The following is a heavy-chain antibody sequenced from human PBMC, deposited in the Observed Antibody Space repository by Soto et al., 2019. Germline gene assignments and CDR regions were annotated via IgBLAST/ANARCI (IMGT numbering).Heavy chain of an antibody. V-gene: IGHV4-4*02. CDR2: IYHSGST. J-gene: IGHJ6*03. D-gene: IGHD2-15*01. Sequence: QVQLQESGPGLVKPSGTLSLTCAVSSGSISSSKWWSWVRQPPGKGLEWIGEIYHSGSTNYNPSLKSRVTISVDKSKNQFSLKLSSVTAADTAVYYCARVTNHRYCSGGSCYSYYYYYYMDVWGKGTTVTVSS. CDR1: SGSISSSKW. CDR3: ARVTNHRYCSGGSCYSYYYYYYMDV.